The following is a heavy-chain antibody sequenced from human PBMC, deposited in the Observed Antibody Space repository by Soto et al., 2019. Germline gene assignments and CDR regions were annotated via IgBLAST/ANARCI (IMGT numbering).Heavy chain of an antibody. D-gene: IGHD6-19*01. Sequence: QITLKESGPTLVKPTQTLTLTCTFSGFSLNTNAVGVAWIRQPPGKALEWLALLYWDDDKRYSSSLKSRLTITTDTSKSQVVLTMTNMDPEDTATYYCAHRRVRDSSGENFDSWGQGTLVTVSS. CDR2: LYWDDDK. CDR1: GFSLNTNAVG. V-gene: IGHV2-5*02. CDR3: AHRRVRDSSGENFDS. J-gene: IGHJ4*02.